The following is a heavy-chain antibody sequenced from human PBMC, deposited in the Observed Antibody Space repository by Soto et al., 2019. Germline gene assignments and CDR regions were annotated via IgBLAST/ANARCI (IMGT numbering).Heavy chain of an antibody. CDR2: IKRKSDGETT. CDR1: GFAFSNAW. Sequence: EVQLVESGGGLVKPGGSLTLSCAASGFAFSNAWMHWVRQAPGTGLEWVGRIKRKSDGETTDYAAPVRGRFGISRDDSRNTLHLQMTSLRNEDTAVYYCNTGVNQWLANDYWGQGTLVTVSS. J-gene: IGHJ4*02. D-gene: IGHD6-19*01. CDR3: NTGVNQWLANDY. V-gene: IGHV3-15*07.